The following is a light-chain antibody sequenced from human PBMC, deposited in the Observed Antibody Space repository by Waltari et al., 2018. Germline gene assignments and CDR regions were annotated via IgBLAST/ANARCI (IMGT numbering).Light chain of an antibody. CDR3: CSYAGGGTPRLL. CDR1: SSDVGNYNV. CDR2: EVT. J-gene: IGLJ2*01. V-gene: IGLV2-23*02. Sequence: GQSITISCAGTSSDVGNYNVVSWYQQHPGKVPKLIIYEVTQRPSGGADRCPGSKSGNTASLTISGLQPEDEANYYCCSYAGGGTPRLLFGGGTEVTVL.